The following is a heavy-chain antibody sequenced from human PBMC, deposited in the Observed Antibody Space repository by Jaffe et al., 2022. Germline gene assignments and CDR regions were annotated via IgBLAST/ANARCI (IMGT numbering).Heavy chain of an antibody. Sequence: QVQLQESGPGLVKPSETLSLTCTVSGGSISSYYWSWIRQPPGKGLEWIGYIYYSGSTNYNPSLKSRVTISVDTSKNQFSLKLSSVTAADTAVYYCARGLYSSGWSSSPAGAWGQGTLVTVSS. CDR1: GGSISSYY. J-gene: IGHJ4*02. V-gene: IGHV4-59*01. CDR2: IYYSGST. CDR3: ARGLYSSGWSSSPAGA. D-gene: IGHD6-19*01.